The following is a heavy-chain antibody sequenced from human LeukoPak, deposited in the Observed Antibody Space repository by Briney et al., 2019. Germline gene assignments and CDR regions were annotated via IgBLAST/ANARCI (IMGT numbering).Heavy chain of an antibody. V-gene: IGHV4-59*01. CDR2: IYYSGST. CDR1: GGSISSYY. CDR3: ARSPRGYSSLDFDY. D-gene: IGHD6-13*01. Sequence: SETLSLTCTVSGGSISSYYWSWIRQPPGKGLEWIGYIYYSGSTNYNPSLKSRVTISVDTSKNQFSLKLSSVTAADTAVYYCARSPRGYSSLDFDYWGQGTLVTVSS. J-gene: IGHJ4*02.